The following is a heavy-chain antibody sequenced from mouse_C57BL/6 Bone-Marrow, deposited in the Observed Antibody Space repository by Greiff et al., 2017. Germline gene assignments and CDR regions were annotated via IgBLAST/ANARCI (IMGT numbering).Heavy chain of an antibody. CDR1: GYTFTSYW. V-gene: IGHV1-55*01. Sequence: VQLQQPGAELVKPGASVKMSCKASGYTFTSYWITWVKQRPGQGLEWIGDIYPGSGSTNYNEKFKSKATLTVDTSSSTAYMQLSSLTSEDSAVYYCARASYSNSWYFAVWGTGTTVTASS. CDR2: IYPGSGST. D-gene: IGHD2-5*01. J-gene: IGHJ1*03. CDR3: ARASYSNSWYFAV.